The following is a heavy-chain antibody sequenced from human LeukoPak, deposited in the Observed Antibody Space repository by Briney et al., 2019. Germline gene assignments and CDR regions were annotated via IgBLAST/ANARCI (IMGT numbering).Heavy chain of an antibody. V-gene: IGHV5-51*01. J-gene: IGHJ4*02. CDR3: ARLGITGTGPLGGVY. CDR2: IYPGDSDT. D-gene: IGHD1-7*01. Sequence: GESLKISCKGSGYTFSSYWIGWVRQMPGKGLEWMGIIYPGDSDTRYSPSFQGQVTISADKSISTAYLQWSSLKASDTAMYYCARLGITGTGPLGGVYWGQGTLVTVSS. CDR1: GYTFSSYW.